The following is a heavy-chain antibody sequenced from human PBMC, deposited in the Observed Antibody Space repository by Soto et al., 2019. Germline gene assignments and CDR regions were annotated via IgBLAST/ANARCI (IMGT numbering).Heavy chain of an antibody. CDR1: GGTFSSYA. Sequence: GASVKVSCKASGGTFSSYAISWVRQAPGQGLEWMGGIIPIFGTANYAQKLQGRVTITADESTSTAYMELSSLRSEDTAVYYCARDNTGATGWFDPWGQGTLVTVSS. CDR3: ARDNTGATGWFDP. D-gene: IGHD1-1*01. J-gene: IGHJ5*02. V-gene: IGHV1-69*13. CDR2: IIPIFGTA.